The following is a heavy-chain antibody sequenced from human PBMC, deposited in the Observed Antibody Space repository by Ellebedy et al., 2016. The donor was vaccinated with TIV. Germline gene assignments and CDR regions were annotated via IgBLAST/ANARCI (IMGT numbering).Heavy chain of an antibody. D-gene: IGHD3-10*01. CDR3: ARERVRYGSGRNYYYYYGMDV. CDR1: GYTFTGYS. J-gene: IGHJ6*02. CDR2: INTNSGGK. Sequence: AASVKVSCKASGYTFTGYSMHWVRQAPGQRLEWMGWINTNSGGKNYSQKFQGWVTMTRDTSTSTVYMELSSLRSEDTAVYTCARERVRYGSGRNYYYYYGMDVWGQGTTVTVSS. V-gene: IGHV1-2*04.